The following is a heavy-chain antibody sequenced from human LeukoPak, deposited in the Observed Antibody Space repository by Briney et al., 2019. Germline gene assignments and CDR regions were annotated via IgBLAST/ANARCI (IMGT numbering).Heavy chain of an antibody. CDR2: IQYDGSNK. CDR3: AKDPGYSYHFDY. Sequence: HAGGSLRLSCSASGFTFRSYGMHWGRQAPGKGLEWVAGIQYDGSNKYYADAVKGRFTISRDNSKDTLYLKMNSLRAEDTAVYYCAKDPGYSYHFDYWGQGTLVTVSS. D-gene: IGHD5-18*01. V-gene: IGHV3-30*18. CDR1: GFTFRSYG. J-gene: IGHJ4*02.